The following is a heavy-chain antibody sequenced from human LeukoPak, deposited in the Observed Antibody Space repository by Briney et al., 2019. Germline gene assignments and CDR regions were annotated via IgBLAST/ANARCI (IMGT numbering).Heavy chain of an antibody. CDR2: INHSGNT. CDR1: GGSFSGYY. J-gene: IGHJ3*02. CDR3: ATTSRWQQLVRDAFHI. D-gene: IGHD6-13*01. Sequence: SVTLSLTCAVYGGSFSGYYWSWIRQPPGKGLEYIGEINHSGNTNYNPSLKSRVTISVDTSKNQFSLKLSSVTAADTAVYYCATTSRWQQLVRDAFHIWGQGTMVTVSS. V-gene: IGHV4-34*01.